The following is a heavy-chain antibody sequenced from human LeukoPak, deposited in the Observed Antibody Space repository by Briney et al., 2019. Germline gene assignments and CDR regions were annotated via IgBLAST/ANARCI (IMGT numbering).Heavy chain of an antibody. J-gene: IGHJ3*02. V-gene: IGHV4-39*01. D-gene: IGHD3-22*01. Sequence: SETLSLTCTVSGDSISSSSYYWGWIRQPPGKGLEWIGSIYYSGSTYYNPSLRSRVTISVDTSKNQFSLKLSSVTAADTAVYYCARHPRNPYDSSGYRYGGGAFDIWGQGTMVSVSS. CDR1: GDSISSSSYY. CDR2: IYYSGST. CDR3: ARHPRNPYDSSGYRYGGGAFDI.